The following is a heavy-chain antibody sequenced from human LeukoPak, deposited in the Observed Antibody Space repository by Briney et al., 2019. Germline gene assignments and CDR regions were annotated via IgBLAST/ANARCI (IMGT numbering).Heavy chain of an antibody. V-gene: IGHV4-34*01. CDR2: INHGGST. D-gene: IGHD3-9*01. Sequence: SETLSLTCAVYGGSFSGYYWSWIRQPPGKGLEWIGEINHGGSTNYNPSLKSRVTISVDTSKNQFSLKLSSVTAADTAVYYCARAALRYFDWSLRFSAFDIWGQGTMVTVSS. CDR3: ARAALRYFDWSLRFSAFDI. CDR1: GGSFSGYY. J-gene: IGHJ3*02.